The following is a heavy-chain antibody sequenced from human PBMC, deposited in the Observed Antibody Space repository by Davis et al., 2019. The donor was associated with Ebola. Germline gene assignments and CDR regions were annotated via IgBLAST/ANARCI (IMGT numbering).Heavy chain of an antibody. CDR1: GGSITTYY. CDR2: IYTSGDT. J-gene: IGHJ3*02. Sequence: PSETLSLTCTVSGGSITTYYWGWLRQPAGKGLEWIGRIYTSGDTKYTPSLKSRVAMSVDRSKNQFSLTLKSVTAADTAVYYCARDYPTTVEDVFDIWGQGTMVIVSS. D-gene: IGHD4-23*01. CDR3: ARDYPTTVEDVFDI. V-gene: IGHV4-4*07.